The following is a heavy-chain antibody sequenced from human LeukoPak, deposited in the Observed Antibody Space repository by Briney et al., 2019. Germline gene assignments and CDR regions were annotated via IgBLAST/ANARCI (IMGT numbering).Heavy chain of an antibody. Sequence: GGSLRLSCAGSGFAFSGSGMGWVRQAPGKGLEWVSIISDNGGSTYYADSVKGRFTISRDNSKNTVYLQMNSLRAEDTAVYYCARSGGRYSGYDYFDYWGQGTLVTVSS. V-gene: IGHV3-23*01. CDR1: GFAFSGSG. CDR2: ISDNGGST. D-gene: IGHD5-12*01. J-gene: IGHJ4*02. CDR3: ARSGGRYSGYDYFDY.